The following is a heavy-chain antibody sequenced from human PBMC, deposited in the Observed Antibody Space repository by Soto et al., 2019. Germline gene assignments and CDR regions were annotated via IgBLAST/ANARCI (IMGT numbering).Heavy chain of an antibody. V-gene: IGHV4-61*01. Sequence: PSETLSLTCTVSGGSVISGSDYWIWIRQPPGKGLEWIAYIYHSGSTNYNPSLKSRVTISVDTSKNQFSLNLRSVTAADTAVYYCAKHGYYEYFQYWGQGTLVTVS. J-gene: IGHJ1*01. CDR2: IYHSGST. D-gene: IGHD5-18*01. CDR3: AKHGYYEYFQY. CDR1: GGSVISGSDY.